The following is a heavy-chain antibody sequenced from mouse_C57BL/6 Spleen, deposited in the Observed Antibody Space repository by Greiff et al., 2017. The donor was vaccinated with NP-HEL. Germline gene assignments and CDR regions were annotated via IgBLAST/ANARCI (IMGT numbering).Heavy chain of an antibody. Sequence: QVQLKQSGAELVKPGASVKISCTASGYSFSSYWMNWVKQRPGKGLEWIGQIYPGDGDTNYNGKFKGQATLTADKSSSTSYMHLSSLTSEDSSGYIGARKGYDYDDAMDYWGQGTSVTVSS. CDR2: IYPGDGDT. D-gene: IGHD2-4*01. CDR3: ARKGYDYDDAMDY. J-gene: IGHJ4*01. V-gene: IGHV1-80*01. CDR1: GYSFSSYW.